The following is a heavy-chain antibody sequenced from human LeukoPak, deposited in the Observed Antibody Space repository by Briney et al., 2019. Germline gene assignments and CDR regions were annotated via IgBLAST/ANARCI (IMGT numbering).Heavy chain of an antibody. CDR3: ARDSGLSSSWYGFFYYGMDV. CDR2: ISAYNGNT. V-gene: IGHV1-18*01. Sequence: ASVKVSCKASGYTFTSYGISWVRQAPGQGLEWMGRISAYNGNTNYAQKLQGRVTMTTDTSTSTAYMELRSLRSDDTAVYYCARDSGLSSSWYGFFYYGMDVWGQGTTVTVSS. CDR1: GYTFTSYG. J-gene: IGHJ6*02. D-gene: IGHD6-13*01.